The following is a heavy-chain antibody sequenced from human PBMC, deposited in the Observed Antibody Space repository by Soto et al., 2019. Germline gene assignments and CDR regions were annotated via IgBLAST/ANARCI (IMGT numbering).Heavy chain of an antibody. CDR3: ARGREYYYGAGSSPVPNWFDP. J-gene: IGHJ5*02. CDR1: GGSIITTTYY. CDR2: VYYSGST. Sequence: SETLSLTCTVSGGSIITTTYYWGWLRQPPGKGLEWIGSVYYSGSTYYNPSLKSRVTISVDTSKNQFSLKLSSVTAADTAGYNCARGREYYYGAGSSPVPNWFDPGGQGTLVTVSS. D-gene: IGHD3-10*01. V-gene: IGHV4-39*07.